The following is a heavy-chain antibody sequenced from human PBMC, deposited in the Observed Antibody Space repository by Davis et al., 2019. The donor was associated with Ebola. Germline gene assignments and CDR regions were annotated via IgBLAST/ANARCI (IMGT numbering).Heavy chain of an antibody. V-gene: IGHV3-15*07. D-gene: IGHD5-24*01. CDR3: TTFSMATIKDY. CDR2: IKSKTDGGTT. CDR1: GFTFSNAW. J-gene: IGHJ4*02. Sequence: GESLKISCAASGFTFSNAWMNWVRQAPGKGLEWVGRIKSKTDGGTTDYAAPVKGRFTISRDDSKNTLYLQMNSLKTEDTAVYYCTTFSMATIKDYWGQGTLVTVSS.